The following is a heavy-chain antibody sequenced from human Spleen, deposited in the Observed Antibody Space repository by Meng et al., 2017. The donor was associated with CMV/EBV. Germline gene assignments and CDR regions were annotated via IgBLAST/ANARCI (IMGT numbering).Heavy chain of an antibody. J-gene: IGHJ5*02. D-gene: IGHD3-3*01. Sequence: GGSLRLSCAASGFTFSSYEMNWVRQAPGKGLEWLSYISGGGSTIYYADSVKGRFTISRDNTKNSLYLQMDSLRAEDTAVYYCARDWRFDPWGQGTLVTVSS. CDR2: ISGGGSTI. CDR3: ARDWRFDP. V-gene: IGHV3-48*03. CDR1: GFTFSSYE.